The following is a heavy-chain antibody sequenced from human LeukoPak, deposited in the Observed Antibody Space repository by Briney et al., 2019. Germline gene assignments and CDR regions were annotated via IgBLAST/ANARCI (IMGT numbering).Heavy chain of an antibody. CDR1: GHIFTIYY. D-gene: IGHD3-10*01. Sequence: EASVKVSCKASGHIFTIYYIHWVRQAPGQGLEWMGIINPSGGSPSYAQKLQGRVTMTRDTSTSTVYMELSSLTSEDTAVYYCARELPGSGGFDFWGQGTLVTVSS. CDR3: ARELPGSGGFDF. V-gene: IGHV1-46*01. J-gene: IGHJ4*02. CDR2: INPSGGSP.